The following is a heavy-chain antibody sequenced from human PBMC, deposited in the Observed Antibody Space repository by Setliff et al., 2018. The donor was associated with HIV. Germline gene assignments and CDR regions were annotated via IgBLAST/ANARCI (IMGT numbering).Heavy chain of an antibody. CDR2: LFYNGNT. D-gene: IGHD6-19*01. CDR1: GGSISNNSYY. Sequence: SETLSLTCTVSGGSISNNSYYWGWVRQPPGKGLELIGNLFYNGNTYYNPSLKSRVTISVDTSKNQFSLKLSSVTAADTAIYFCARQFRYPNRAVAGADYWGQGTLVTVSS. J-gene: IGHJ4*02. CDR3: ARQFRYPNRAVAGADY. V-gene: IGHV4-39*01.